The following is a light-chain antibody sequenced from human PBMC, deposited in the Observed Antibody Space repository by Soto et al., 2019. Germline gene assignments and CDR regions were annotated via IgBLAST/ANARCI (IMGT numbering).Light chain of an antibody. CDR1: QAISTW. CDR3: QQANSFPRT. Sequence: DIQMTQSPSSVSASVGDRVTITCRASQAISTWLAWYQQKPGKDPKLLIYAASNLQTGVPSRFSGSGSGTDFTLTISSLQPEDVATYYCQQANSFPRTFGQGTKVKI. CDR2: AAS. J-gene: IGKJ1*01. V-gene: IGKV1D-12*01.